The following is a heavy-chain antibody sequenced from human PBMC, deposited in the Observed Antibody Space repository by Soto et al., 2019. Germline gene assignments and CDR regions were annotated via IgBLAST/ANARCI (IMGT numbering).Heavy chain of an antibody. Sequence: PGGSLRLSCAVSGFTFSNHAMSWVRQAPGKGLEWVSAISTAVGATYYADSVKGRFTTSRDDSKNTLYLQMDSLRAEDTAVYYCAKDRTAAARNFDYWGQGTLVTVSS. CDR1: GFTFSNHA. D-gene: IGHD6-25*01. CDR3: AKDRTAAARNFDY. J-gene: IGHJ4*02. CDR2: ISTAVGAT. V-gene: IGHV3-23*01.